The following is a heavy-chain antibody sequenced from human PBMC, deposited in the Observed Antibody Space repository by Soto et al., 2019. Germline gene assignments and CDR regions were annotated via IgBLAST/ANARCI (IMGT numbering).Heavy chain of an antibody. J-gene: IGHJ4*02. V-gene: IGHV4-61*08. Sequence: QVQLQESGPGLVKPSETLSLTCSVSDDSLSSPVYYWSWIRQSPGKGPEWIGYVHFSGSITYNPSLKSRVNISVDTAKKQLSLKLNSVTAADTAVYYCGRGGDAYKMGRHWGQGTLVTVSS. D-gene: IGHD3-10*01. CDR3: GRGGDAYKMGRH. CDR2: VHFSGSI. CDR1: DDSLSSPVYY.